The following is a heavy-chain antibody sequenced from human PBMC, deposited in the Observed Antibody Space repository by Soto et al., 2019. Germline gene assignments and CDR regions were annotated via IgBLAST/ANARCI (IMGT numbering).Heavy chain of an antibody. CDR2: IYWDDDK. CDR3: AHSRGDGDYFPY. Sequence: QITLKESGPALVKPTQTLTLTCTFSGFSLSTTGKSGAWIRQPPGKALEWLSVIYWDDDKRYSPSLNTRLTIAKDTSKNPVVLKLTNMDPSDTGTYSCAHSRGDGDYFPYWGQGTLVSVSS. J-gene: IGHJ4*02. V-gene: IGHV2-5*02. D-gene: IGHD3-16*01. CDR1: GFSLSTTGKS.